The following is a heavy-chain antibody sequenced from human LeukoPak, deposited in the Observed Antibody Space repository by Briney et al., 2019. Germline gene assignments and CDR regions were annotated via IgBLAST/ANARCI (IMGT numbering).Heavy chain of an antibody. Sequence: GGSLRLSCSVSGFTFSDYWITWVRQAPGKRLEWVANIKQDGSEKYYVDSVKGRLTMSRYNAKNSLYLQMNSLRAEDTAVYYCARVQWELRGVGSYIEHWGEEALVTVSS. V-gene: IGHV3-7*01. D-gene: IGHD1-26*01. CDR2: IKQDGSEK. CDR1: GFTFSDYW. CDR3: ARVQWELRGVGSYIEH. J-gene: IGHJ4*02.